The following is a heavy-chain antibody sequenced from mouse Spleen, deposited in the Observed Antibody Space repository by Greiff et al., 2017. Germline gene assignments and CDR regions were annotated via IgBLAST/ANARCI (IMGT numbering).Heavy chain of an antibody. V-gene: IGHV5-9-1*02. CDR1: GFTFSSYA. CDR3: TRVLITTVVADFDY. Sequence: EVKLMESGEGLVKPGGSLKLSCAASGFTFSSYAMSWVRQTPEKRLELVAYISSGGDYIYYADTVKGRFSISRDNARNTLYLQMSSLKSEDTTMYYCTRVLITTVVADFDYWGQSTTLAVSS. J-gene: IGHJ2*01. D-gene: IGHD1-1*01. CDR2: ISSGGDYI.